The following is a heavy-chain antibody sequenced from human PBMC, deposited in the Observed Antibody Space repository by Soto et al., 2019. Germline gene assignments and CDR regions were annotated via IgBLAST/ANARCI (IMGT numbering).Heavy chain of an antibody. Sequence: QITLKESGPTLVKPTQTLTLTCTFSGFSLSTSGVGVGWIRQPPGKALEWLALIYWDDDKRYSPSLTSRLTITKHASKTQVVATMTNMDPVDTGTYYCANMINYYGSGRHAFDLWGQGTMVTVSS. V-gene: IGHV2-5*02. CDR1: GFSLSTSGVG. CDR2: IYWDDDK. D-gene: IGHD3-10*01. J-gene: IGHJ3*01. CDR3: ANMINYYGSGRHAFDL.